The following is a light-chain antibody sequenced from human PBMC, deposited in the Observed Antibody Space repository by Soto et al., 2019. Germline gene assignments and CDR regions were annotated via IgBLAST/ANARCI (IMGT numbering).Light chain of an antibody. CDR1: QSVSSSY. V-gene: IGKV3-20*01. CDR2: GAS. Sequence: EIFLTQSPGTLSLSLWEIATLSCRASQSVSSSYLAWYQQKPGQAPRLLIYGASSRATGIPDRFSGSGSGTDFTLTISRLEPEDFAVYYCQQYGSSPWTFGQGTKVDI. CDR3: QQYGSSPWT. J-gene: IGKJ1*01.